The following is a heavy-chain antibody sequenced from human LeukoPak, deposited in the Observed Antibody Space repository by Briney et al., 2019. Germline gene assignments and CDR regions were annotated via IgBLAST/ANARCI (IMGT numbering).Heavy chain of an antibody. Sequence: GASVKVSCKASGGTFSSYAISWVRQAPGQGLEWMGWISAYNGNTNYAQKLQGRVTMTTDTSTSTAYMELRSLRSDDTAVYYCASIFWTRPFRGGDAFDIWGQGTMVTVSS. D-gene: IGHD3/OR15-3a*01. CDR3: ASIFWTRPFRGGDAFDI. CDR2: ISAYNGNT. CDR1: GGTFSSYA. V-gene: IGHV1-18*01. J-gene: IGHJ3*02.